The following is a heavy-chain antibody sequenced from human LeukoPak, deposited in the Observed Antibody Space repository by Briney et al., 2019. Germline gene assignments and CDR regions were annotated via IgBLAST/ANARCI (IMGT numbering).Heavy chain of an antibody. D-gene: IGHD4-17*01. CDR1: GFTFSSYS. CDR3: ARGDDYGDWYFDY. CDR2: ISSSSSTI. Sequence: GESLRLSCAASGFTFSSYSMNWVRQAPGKGLEWVSYISSSSSTIYYADSVKGRFTISRDNAKNSLYLQMNSLRAEDTAVYYCARGDDYGDWYFDYWGQGTLVTVSS. V-gene: IGHV3-48*01. J-gene: IGHJ4*02.